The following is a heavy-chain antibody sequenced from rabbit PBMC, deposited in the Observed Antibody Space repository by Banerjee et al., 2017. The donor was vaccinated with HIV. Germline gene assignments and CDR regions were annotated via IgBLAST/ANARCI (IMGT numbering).Heavy chain of an antibody. V-gene: IGHV1S40*01. CDR2: IYAGDSSGTT. CDR3: ARGYDDYDAWLDL. CDR1: GFPFSNNHV. Sequence: QSLEESGGDLVKPGASLTLTCTASGFPFSNNHVMCWVRQAPGKGLEWVACIYAGDSSGTTYYATWAKGRFTISKTSSTTLYLQLNSLTAADTATYFCARGYDDYDAWLDLWGPGTLVTVS. J-gene: IGHJ6*01. D-gene: IGHD2-1*01.